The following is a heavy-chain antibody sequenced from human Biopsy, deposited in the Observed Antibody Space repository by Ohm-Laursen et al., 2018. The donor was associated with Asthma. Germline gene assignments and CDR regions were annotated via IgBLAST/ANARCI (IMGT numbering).Heavy chain of an antibody. D-gene: IGHD6-13*01. J-gene: IGHJ5*02. CDR1: GYTFIGYH. Sequence: ASVKVSCKTSGYTFIGYHIHWVRQAPGQGLEWMGRISPNNGGTNYAQKFQGRVTMTRDRSISTAYMELSRLRSDDTAVYYCARGQKSAGDRWFDPWGQGTLVTVSS. CDR3: ARGQKSAGDRWFDP. V-gene: IGHV1-2*06. CDR2: ISPNNGGT.